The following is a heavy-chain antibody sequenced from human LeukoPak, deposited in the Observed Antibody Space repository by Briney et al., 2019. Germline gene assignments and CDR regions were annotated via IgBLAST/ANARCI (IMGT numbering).Heavy chain of an antibody. CDR2: IYYSGSN. V-gene: IGHV4-28*01. CDR1: GYSISSSNW. D-gene: IGHD4-23*01. Sequence: PSETLSLTCAVSGYSISSSNWRGWIRQPPGKGLEWIGHIYYSGSNYYNPSLKRRLNMQVDTPKHQLSLKLISVTTVDTAVYYCSVRVNGGTSPFDYWGQGSLVTVSS. J-gene: IGHJ4*02. CDR3: SVRVNGGTSPFDY.